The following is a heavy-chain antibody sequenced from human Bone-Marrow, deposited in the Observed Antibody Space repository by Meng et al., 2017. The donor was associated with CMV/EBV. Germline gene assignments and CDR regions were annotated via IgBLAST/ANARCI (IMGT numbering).Heavy chain of an antibody. Sequence: SETLSLTCSVSGGSIGGSYWSWIRQPPGKGLEWMGNISNSGSTNYNPSLKSRVTISVDTPKNQFSLKLRSVTAADTAVYYCARDEVAMDVWSQGTTVTVSS. V-gene: IGHV4-59*01. J-gene: IGHJ6*02. CDR1: GGSIGGSY. CDR2: ISNSGST. CDR3: ARDEVAMDV.